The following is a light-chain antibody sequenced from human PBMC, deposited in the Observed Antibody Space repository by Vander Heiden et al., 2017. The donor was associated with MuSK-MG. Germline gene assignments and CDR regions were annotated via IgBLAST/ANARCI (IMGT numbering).Light chain of an antibody. CDR3: QQNGSSPPIT. CDR2: GAS. V-gene: IGKV3-20*01. Sequence: EIVLTQSPGTLSLSPGEGATLSCRASQSISSNSLAWYQQTPGQAPRLLIYGASSRATGIPDRFSGSGSGTDFTLTISRREPEDFAVYYCQQNGSSPPITFGQGTLLEIK. CDR1: QSISSNS. J-gene: IGKJ5*01.